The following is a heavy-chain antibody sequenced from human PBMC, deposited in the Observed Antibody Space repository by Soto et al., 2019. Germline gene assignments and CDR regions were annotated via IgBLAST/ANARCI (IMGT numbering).Heavy chain of an antibody. CDR1: GFTFSNYA. D-gene: IGHD6-6*01. J-gene: IGHJ4*02. CDR2: ISGTGGST. CDR3: AIKGYSSSSSFDY. Sequence: PGGSLRLSCAASGFTFSNYAMSWVRQAPGKGLEWVSGISGTGGSTYYTDSVKGRFTISRDNSKNTLCLQMNSLRAEDTAVYYCAIKGYSSSSSFDYWGQGTLVTVSS. V-gene: IGHV3-23*01.